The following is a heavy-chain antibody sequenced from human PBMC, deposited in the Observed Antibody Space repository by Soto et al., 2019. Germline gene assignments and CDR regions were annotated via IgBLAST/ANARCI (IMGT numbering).Heavy chain of an antibody. V-gene: IGHV4-31*03. CDR2: IYYSGST. CDR3: ARNRSPDSSGLGDFDY. Sequence: SLTCTVSGGSISSGGYYWSWIRQHPGKGLEWIGYIYYSGSTYYNPSLKSRVTISVDTSKNQFSLKLSSVTAADTAVYYCARNRSPDSSGLGDFDYWGQGTLVTVSS. CDR1: GGSISSGGYY. D-gene: IGHD3-22*01. J-gene: IGHJ4*02.